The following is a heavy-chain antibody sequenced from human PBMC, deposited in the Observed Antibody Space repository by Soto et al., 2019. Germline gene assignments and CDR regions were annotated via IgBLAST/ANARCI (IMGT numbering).Heavy chain of an antibody. V-gene: IGHV1-2*02. J-gene: IGHJ5*02. Sequence: GASVKVSCKASGYTFTGYYMHWVRQAPGQGLEWMGWINPNSGGTNYAQKFQSRVTMTRDTSISTAYTELNSLRAEDTAVYYCAKTHDNSGYYYGSWGQGTLVTVSS. D-gene: IGHD3-22*01. CDR3: AKTHDNSGYYYGS. CDR1: GYTFTGYY. CDR2: INPNSGGT.